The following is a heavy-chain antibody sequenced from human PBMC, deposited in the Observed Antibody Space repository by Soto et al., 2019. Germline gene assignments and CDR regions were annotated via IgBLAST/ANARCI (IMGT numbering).Heavy chain of an antibody. CDR3: ARLRRSGSYLDY. V-gene: IGHV4-34*01. CDR1: SGSFSGYY. Sequence: SETLSLTCAVYSGSFSGYYWSWIRQPPGKGLEWIGRINHSGSTNYNPSLQSRVTISVDTSKNQFSLKMSSVTAADTAVYYCARLRRSGSYLDYWGQGTLVTVSS. J-gene: IGHJ4*02. CDR2: INHSGST. D-gene: IGHD1-26*01.